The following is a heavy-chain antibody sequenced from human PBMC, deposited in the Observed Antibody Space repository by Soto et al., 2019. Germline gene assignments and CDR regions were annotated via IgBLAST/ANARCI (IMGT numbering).Heavy chain of an antibody. V-gene: IGHV4-39*01. CDR2: IYYSGST. CDR1: GDSISSSSYY. J-gene: IGHJ4*02. D-gene: IGHD5-18*01. CDR3: ARLQLWLPNDD. Sequence: PWATLSLTCTVPGDSISSSSYYGGWLRQPPGKGLEWIGSIYYSGSTYYNPSLKSRVTISVDTSKNQFSLKLSSVTAADTAVYYCARLQLWLPNDDWGQGTLGTSPQ.